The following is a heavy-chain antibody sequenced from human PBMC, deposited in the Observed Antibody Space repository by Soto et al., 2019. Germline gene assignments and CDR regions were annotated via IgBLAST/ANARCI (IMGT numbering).Heavy chain of an antibody. CDR2: VNAYNGNT. CDR3: ANGAAGIEAHVI. Sequence: QVQLVQSGPEVKEPGASVKVSCKASGYTFTSFGVNWVRQAPGQGLEWIGWVNAYNGNTKYSQSFQGRVTMTADTSAYTAYMEVEILISDDTATYYCANGAAGIEAHVIWGQGTPVIVSS. V-gene: IGHV1-18*01. CDR1: GYTFTSFG. D-gene: IGHD6-6*01. J-gene: IGHJ1*01.